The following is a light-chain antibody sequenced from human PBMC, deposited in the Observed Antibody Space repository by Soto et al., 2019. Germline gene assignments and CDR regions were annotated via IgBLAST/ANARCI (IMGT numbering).Light chain of an antibody. V-gene: IGLV1-40*01. Sequence: QSVLTQPPSVSGAPGQRVTFSCTGSSSNIGAGFHVHWYQQFPGTAPRVLIYGDNNRPSGVPDRFSGSKSGASASLAITALQAEDEAEYYCQSYDSSLSGFVFGAGTKLTVL. CDR1: SSNIGAGFH. CDR3: QSYDSSLSGFV. CDR2: GDN. J-gene: IGLJ1*01.